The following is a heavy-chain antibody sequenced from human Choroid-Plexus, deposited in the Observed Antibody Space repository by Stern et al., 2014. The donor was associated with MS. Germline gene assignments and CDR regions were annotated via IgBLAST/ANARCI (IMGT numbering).Heavy chain of an antibody. CDR2: VSDDGSNK. CDR3: AKDRQYLTYFFDH. V-gene: IGHV3-30*18. Sequence: VQLLESGGGVVQPGRPLRLSCVASGFTLGSCAMHWVRQAPGKGLEWVAGVSDDGSNKYYADSVKGRFTISRDNSQNTLYMQMSSLRPEDTAVYYCAKDRQYLTYFFDHWGQGSLVTVSS. D-gene: IGHD2/OR15-2a*01. CDR1: GFTLGSCA. J-gene: IGHJ5*02.